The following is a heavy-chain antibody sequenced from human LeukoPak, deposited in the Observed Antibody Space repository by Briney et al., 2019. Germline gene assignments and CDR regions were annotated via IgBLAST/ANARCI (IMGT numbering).Heavy chain of an antibody. Sequence: SGGSVRLSCAASGFTVSSNYTSWVRQAPGKGLEWVSVIYPGGETYYADFVKGRFTISRDNSKNTLYLQMNSLRAEDTAAYYCASPISGQSFDIWGQGTMVTVAS. J-gene: IGHJ3*02. CDR1: GFTVSSNY. CDR3: ASPISGQSFDI. V-gene: IGHV3-53*01. CDR2: IYPGGET. D-gene: IGHD6-19*01.